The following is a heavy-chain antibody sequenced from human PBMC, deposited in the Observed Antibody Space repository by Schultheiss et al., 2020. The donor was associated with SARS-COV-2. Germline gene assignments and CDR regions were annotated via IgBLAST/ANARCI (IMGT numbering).Heavy chain of an antibody. J-gene: IGHJ4*02. CDR2: ISSSSTYI. CDR3: ARVSYDSGGYYSIDY. Sequence: GSLRLPCAASGFDFSSYGMNWVRQAPGKGLEWVSSISSSSTYIYYADSVKGRFTISRDNAKNSLYLQMNSLRAEDTAVYYCARVSYDSGGYYSIDYWGRGTLVTVSS. V-gene: IGHV3-21*01. D-gene: IGHD3-22*01. CDR1: GFDFSSYG.